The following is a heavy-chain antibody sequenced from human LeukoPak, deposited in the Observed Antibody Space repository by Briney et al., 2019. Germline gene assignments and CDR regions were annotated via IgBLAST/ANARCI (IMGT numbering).Heavy chain of an antibody. CDR3: ARGQDSSSWYRRGNDY. V-gene: IGHV1-8*02. Sequence: APVKVSCKASGGTFSSYAINWVRQATGQGLEWMGWMNPNSGNTGYAQKFQGRVTMTRNTSISTAYMELSSLRSEDTAVYYCARGQDSSSWYRRGNDYWGQGTLVTVSS. J-gene: IGHJ4*02. D-gene: IGHD6-13*01. CDR1: GGTFSSYA. CDR2: MNPNSGNT.